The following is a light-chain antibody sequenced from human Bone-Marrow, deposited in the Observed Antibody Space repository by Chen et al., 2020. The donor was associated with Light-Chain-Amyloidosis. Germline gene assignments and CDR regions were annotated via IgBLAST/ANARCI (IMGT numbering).Light chain of an antibody. J-gene: IGLJ3*02. CDR2: KVS. V-gene: IGLV2-14*01. CDR3: SADTSSRNKWV. Sequence: QSALTQPASVSGSPGQSIPLSCTGTSSDVAIYDYVAWYQQLPGDAPNLMIYKVSNRPSGVSERFSGSKSGNTASLTIPGLQAEDEADYCCSADTSSRNKWVFGEATKLTVL. CDR1: SSDVAIYDY.